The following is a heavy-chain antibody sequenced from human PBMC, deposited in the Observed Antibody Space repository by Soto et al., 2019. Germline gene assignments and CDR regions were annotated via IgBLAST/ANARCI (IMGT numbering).Heavy chain of an antibody. CDR3: ARDPLYYDSSGYYPFDY. D-gene: IGHD3-22*01. J-gene: IGHJ4*02. CDR1: GYTFTSYG. V-gene: IGHV1-3*01. Sequence: ASVKVSCKASGYTFTSYGMNWVRQAPGRGLEWMGWINPGNGNTKYSQKFQGRVIIERDTSASTAYMELSSLRSEDTAVYYCARDPLYYDSSGYYPFDYWGQGTLVTVSS. CDR2: INPGNGNT.